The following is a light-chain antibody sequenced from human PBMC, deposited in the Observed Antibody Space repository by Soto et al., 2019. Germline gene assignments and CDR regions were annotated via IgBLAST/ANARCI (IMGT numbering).Light chain of an antibody. Sequence: QSVLTQPPSVSGAPGQRVTISCTGSSSNIGAGYDVHWYQQLPGTAPKLLIYGNSNRPSGVPDRFSGSKSGTSSSLAITVLQAEDGADYYCQSYDSSLSVVFGGGTKLTVL. V-gene: IGLV1-40*01. CDR1: SSNIGAGYD. J-gene: IGLJ2*01. CDR2: GNS. CDR3: QSYDSSLSVV.